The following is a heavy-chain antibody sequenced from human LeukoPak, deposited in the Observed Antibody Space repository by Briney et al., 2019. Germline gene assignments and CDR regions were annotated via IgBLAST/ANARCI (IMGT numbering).Heavy chain of an antibody. J-gene: IGHJ4*02. D-gene: IGHD2-2*01. CDR3: AIGGDSSTSCYRCFKY. CDR1: GYRFTNYW. CDR2: IYPGDSDT. V-gene: IGHV5-51*01. Sequence: HGESLKISCKGSGYRFTNYWIGWVRQVPGKGLEWMGIIYPGDSDTRYSPSFQGQVTISADKSVSTAYLQWSSLKASDTAMYFCAIGGDSSTSCYRCFKYWGQGTLVTVSS.